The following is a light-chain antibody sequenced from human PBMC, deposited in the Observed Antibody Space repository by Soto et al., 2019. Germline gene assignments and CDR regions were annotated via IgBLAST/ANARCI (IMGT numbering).Light chain of an antibody. V-gene: IGKV1-5*03. J-gene: IGKJ4*01. CDR3: QQYHSYPLT. CDR2: KAS. Sequence: DIQMTQCPSSLSASVGDRVTITCRASQTISSWLAWYQQKPGKAPKLLIYKASTLKSGVPSRFSGSGSGTEFTLTISSLQPDDFATYYSQQYHSYPLTFGGGTKVDIK. CDR1: QTISSW.